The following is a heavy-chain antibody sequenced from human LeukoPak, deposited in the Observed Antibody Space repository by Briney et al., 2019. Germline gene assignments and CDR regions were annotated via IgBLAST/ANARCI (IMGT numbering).Heavy chain of an antibody. J-gene: IGHJ6*03. D-gene: IGHD1-1*01. V-gene: IGHV4-39*07. Sequence: SQTLSLTCTVSGGSIGSSTYYWVWIRQPPGKGLEWIGSIYYNGDTYYSPSLQSRVSISVATSKNQFSLKLSSVTAADTAVYYCARERLSYYYMDAWGKGTTVTVSS. CDR3: ARERLSYYYMDA. CDR1: GGSIGSSTYY. CDR2: IYYNGDT.